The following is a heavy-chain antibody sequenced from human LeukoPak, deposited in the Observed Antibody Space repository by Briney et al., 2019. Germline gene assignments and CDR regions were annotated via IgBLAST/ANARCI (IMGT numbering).Heavy chain of an antibody. CDR3: ARMVGWGARRYYYYYMDV. J-gene: IGHJ6*03. V-gene: IGHV4-59*01. Sequence: PSETLSLTCTVSGGSLSSYYWSWIRQPPGKGLEWIGYIYYTGNTNYNPSLKSRVTISIDTSKNQFSLKLTSVTATDTAVYYCARMVGWGARRYYYYYMDVWGKGTTVTISS. CDR2: IYYTGNT. CDR1: GGSLSSYY. D-gene: IGHD1-26*01.